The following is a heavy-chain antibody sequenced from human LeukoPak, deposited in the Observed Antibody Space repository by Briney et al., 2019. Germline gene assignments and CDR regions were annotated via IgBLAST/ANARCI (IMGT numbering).Heavy chain of an antibody. V-gene: IGHV3-23*01. CDR3: AYHFNRVKWELLRFDY. Sequence: GGSLRLSCAASGFTFSSYAMSWVRQAPGEGLKWVSAISGSGGSTYYADSVKGRFTISRDNSKNTLYLQMNSLRAEDTAVYYCAYHFNRVKWELLRFDYWGQGTLVTVSS. D-gene: IGHD1-26*01. J-gene: IGHJ4*02. CDR2: ISGSGGST. CDR1: GFTFSSYA.